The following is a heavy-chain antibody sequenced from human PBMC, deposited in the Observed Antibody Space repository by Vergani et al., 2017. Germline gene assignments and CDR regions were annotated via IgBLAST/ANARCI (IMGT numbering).Heavy chain of an antibody. D-gene: IGHD3-10*01. CDR3: GRVADFYGLGSRLLGL. J-gene: IGHJ4*02. CDR1: GGSMSGYY. CDR2: MYHSGST. Sequence: QVRLQESGPGLVKPSETLSLTCSVSGGSMSGYYWSWIRQPPGKELEWIGYMYHSGSTNYNPSLETRVTISGDTSKNQFSLMLNSVTAADTAVYYCGRVADFYGLGSRLLGLGGQGILVTVSP. V-gene: IGHV4-59*01.